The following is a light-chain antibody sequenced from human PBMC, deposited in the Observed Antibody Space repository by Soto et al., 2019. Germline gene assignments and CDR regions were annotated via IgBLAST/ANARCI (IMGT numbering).Light chain of an antibody. J-gene: IGKJ1*01. CDR2: TAS. CDR3: QKYNTAPWT. V-gene: IGKV1-27*01. CDR1: QDISNS. Sequence: DIQMTQSPSSLSASVGDRITITCRASQDISNSLAWYQQKPGKVPKLLIYTASTLQSGVPSRFSASGSGTDFTLTISRLQPEDVATYYCQKYNTAPWTFGQGTKVEIK.